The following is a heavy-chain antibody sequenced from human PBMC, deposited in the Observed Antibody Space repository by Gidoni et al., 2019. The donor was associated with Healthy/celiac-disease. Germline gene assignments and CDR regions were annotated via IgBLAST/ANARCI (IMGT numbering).Heavy chain of an antibody. V-gene: IGHV1-69*01. Sequence: QVQLVQSGAEVKKPGSSVKVSCKASGGTFRSYAISWVRQAPGQGLEWLGGIIPIFGTANYAQKFQGRVTITADESTSTAYMELSSLRSEDTAVYYCARLTKQGTFGLPNYYYYGMDVWGQGTTVTVSS. J-gene: IGHJ6*02. CDR1: GGTFRSYA. D-gene: IGHD3-16*01. CDR3: ARLTKQGTFGLPNYYYYGMDV. CDR2: IIPIFGTA.